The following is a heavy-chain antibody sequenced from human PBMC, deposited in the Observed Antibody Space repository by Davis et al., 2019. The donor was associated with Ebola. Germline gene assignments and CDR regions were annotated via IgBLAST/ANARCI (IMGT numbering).Heavy chain of an antibody. Sequence: GESLKISCAASGFTFSNYAMHWVRRAPGKGLEWVSTLGLSADTYYADSVKGRFTISRDNSKNTLHLQMNSLRVEDTAIYYCAKDTSNVWFDVWGQGTMVTVSS. CDR1: GFTFSNYA. CDR2: LGLSADT. V-gene: IGHV3-23*01. CDR3: AKDTSNVWFDV. D-gene: IGHD6-19*01. J-gene: IGHJ3*01.